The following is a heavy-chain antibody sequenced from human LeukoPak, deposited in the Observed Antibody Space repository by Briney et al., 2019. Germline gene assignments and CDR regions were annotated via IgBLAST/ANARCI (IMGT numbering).Heavy chain of an antibody. D-gene: IGHD4-17*01. CDR2: ISGSGGST. V-gene: IGHV3-23*01. CDR3: AKDKYGTVTGLYYFDY. Sequence: GGSLRLSCAASGFTFSSYAMSWVRQVLGMGLEGVSAISGSGGSTYYADSVKGRFTISRDNSKNTLYLQMNSLRAEDTAVYYCAKDKYGTVTGLYYFDYWGQGTLVTVSS. CDR1: GFTFSSYA. J-gene: IGHJ4*02.